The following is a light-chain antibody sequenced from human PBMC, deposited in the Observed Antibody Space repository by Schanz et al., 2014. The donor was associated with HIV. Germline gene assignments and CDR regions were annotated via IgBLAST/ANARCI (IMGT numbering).Light chain of an antibody. CDR1: QSVSSQ. J-gene: IGKJ4*01. CDR2: DAS. V-gene: IGKV3-11*01. Sequence: EVVLTQSPATLSLSPGERATLSCRASQSVSSQLAWYQQRPGQAPRLLIYDASNRATGIPARFSGSGSGTDFTFTISSLQPEDIATYYCHQHDNLPLTFGGGTKVEIK. CDR3: HQHDNLPLT.